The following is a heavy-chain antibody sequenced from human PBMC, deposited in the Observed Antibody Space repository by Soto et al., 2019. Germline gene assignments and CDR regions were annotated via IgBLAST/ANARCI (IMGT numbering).Heavy chain of an antibody. J-gene: IGHJ5*02. CDR1: GGSISSGGYY. D-gene: IGHD6-19*01. V-gene: IGHV4-61*08. Sequence: SETLSLTCTVSGGSISSGGYYWSWIRQHPGKGLEWIGYIYYSGSTNYNPSLKSRVTISVDTSKNQFSLKLSSVTAADTAVYYCARVGDSGWNWFDPWGQGALVTVSS. CDR3: ARVGDSGWNWFDP. CDR2: IYYSGST.